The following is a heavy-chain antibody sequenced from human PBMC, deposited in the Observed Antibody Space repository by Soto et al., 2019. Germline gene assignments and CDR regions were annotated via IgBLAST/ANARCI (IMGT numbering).Heavy chain of an antibody. CDR3: ARGHEWGVVAARHYYFDY. V-gene: IGHV1-8*01. CDR2: INVISGNT. D-gene: IGHD1-26*01. CDR1: GYIFTNND. Sequence: QVQLVQSGAEVKKPGASMRVSCKASGYIFTNNDMNWVRQATGQGLEWMGMINVISGNTAYAERFQGRVTMTRDTSTRTAYMELTSLTSEDTAVYYGARGHEWGVVAARHYYFDYWGQGTLVTVSS. J-gene: IGHJ4*02.